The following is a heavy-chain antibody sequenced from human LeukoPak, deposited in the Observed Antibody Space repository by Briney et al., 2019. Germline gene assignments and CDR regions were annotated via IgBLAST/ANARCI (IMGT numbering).Heavy chain of an antibody. CDR1: GFTFSSYG. Sequence: PGGSLRLSCAASGFTFSSYGMHWVRQAPGKGLEWVAFIRYNGNNKYYADSVKGRFTISRDNSKNTLYLQMNSLRAEDTAVYFCANGVPVTNLYFLHWGQGTLVTVSS. CDR3: ANGVPVTNLYFLH. CDR2: IRYNGNNK. V-gene: IGHV3-30*02. D-gene: IGHD4-17*01. J-gene: IGHJ1*01.